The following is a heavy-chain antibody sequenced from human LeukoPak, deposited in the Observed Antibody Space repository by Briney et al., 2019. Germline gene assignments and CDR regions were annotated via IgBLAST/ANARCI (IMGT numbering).Heavy chain of an antibody. J-gene: IGHJ4*02. Sequence: SETLSLTCSVSGVSISTSSYYWGWIRQPPGKGLEWIGTIYYTGSTNYNPSLKSRVTISVDTSMHQFSLKLTSVTAADTAVYYCARHGGGFGSGTYYNFDYWGQGTLVTVSS. CDR1: GVSISTSSYY. V-gene: IGHV4-39*01. D-gene: IGHD3-10*01. CDR2: IYYTGST. CDR3: ARHGGGFGSGTYYNFDY.